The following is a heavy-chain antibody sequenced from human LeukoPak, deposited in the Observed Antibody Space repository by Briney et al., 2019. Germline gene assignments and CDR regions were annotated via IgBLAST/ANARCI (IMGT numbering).Heavy chain of an antibody. J-gene: IGHJ4*02. D-gene: IGHD3-22*01. Sequence: SQTLSLTCTVSGGSISSGGYYWSWIRQHPGKGLEWIGYIYYSGSTYYNPSLKSRVTISVDTSKNQFSLKLSSVTAADTAVYYCARNYDSSGYYTEVWGQGTLVTVSS. V-gene: IGHV4-31*03. CDR1: GGSISSGGYY. CDR3: ARNYDSSGYYTEV. CDR2: IYYSGST.